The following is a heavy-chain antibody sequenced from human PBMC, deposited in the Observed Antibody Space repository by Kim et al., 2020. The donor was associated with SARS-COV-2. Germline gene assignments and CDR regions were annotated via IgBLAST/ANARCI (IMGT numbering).Heavy chain of an antibody. CDR2: IYYSGST. V-gene: IGHV4-39*01. Sequence: SETLSLTCTVSGGSISSSSYYWGWIRQPPGKGLEWIGSIYYSGSTYYNPSLKSRVTISVDTSKNQFSLKLSSVTAADTAVYYCARPSDSGGAFDIWGQG. CDR1: GGSISSSSYY. D-gene: IGHD2-15*01. CDR3: ARPSDSGGAFDI. J-gene: IGHJ3*02.